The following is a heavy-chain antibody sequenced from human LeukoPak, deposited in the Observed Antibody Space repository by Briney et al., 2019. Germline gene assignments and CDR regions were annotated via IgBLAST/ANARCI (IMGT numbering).Heavy chain of an antibody. CDR3: ATEKSSYYYYYMDV. Sequence: GGSLRLSCAASGFTFSSYWMSWVRQAPGKGLEWVANIKQDGSEKYYVDSVKGRFTISRDNAKNSLYLQMNSLRAEDTAVYYCATEKSSYYYYYMDVWGKGTTVTVSS. CDR1: GFTFSSYW. J-gene: IGHJ6*03. V-gene: IGHV3-7*01. CDR2: IKQDGSEK.